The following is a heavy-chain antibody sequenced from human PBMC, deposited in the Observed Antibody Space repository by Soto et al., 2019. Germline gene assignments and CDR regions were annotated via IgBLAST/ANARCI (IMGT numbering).Heavy chain of an antibody. CDR3: AREEEYRLPTGSYYYYGMDV. Sequence: ASVKVSCKASGYTFTSYAMHWVRQAPGQRLEWMGWINAGNGNTKYSQKFQGRVTITRDTSASTAYMELSSLRSEDTAVYYCAREEEYRLPTGSYYYYGMDVWGQGTTVSVSS. CDR2: INAGNGNT. J-gene: IGHJ6*02. D-gene: IGHD5-18*01. CDR1: GYTFTSYA. V-gene: IGHV1-3*01.